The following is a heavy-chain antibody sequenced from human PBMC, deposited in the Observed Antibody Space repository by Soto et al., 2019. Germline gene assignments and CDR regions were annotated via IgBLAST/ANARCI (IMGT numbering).Heavy chain of an antibody. V-gene: IGHV4-31*03. Sequence: QVQLQESGPGLVKPSQTLSLTCTVSGGSISSGGYYWSWIRQHPGKGLEWIGYIYYSGSTYYNPSLKSRVTISVDTSKNQCSLKLSSVTAADTAVYYCAREATYYDILTGAFDAFDIWGQGTMVTVSS. CDR1: GGSISSGGYY. CDR3: AREATYYDILTGAFDAFDI. J-gene: IGHJ3*02. CDR2: IYYSGST. D-gene: IGHD3-9*01.